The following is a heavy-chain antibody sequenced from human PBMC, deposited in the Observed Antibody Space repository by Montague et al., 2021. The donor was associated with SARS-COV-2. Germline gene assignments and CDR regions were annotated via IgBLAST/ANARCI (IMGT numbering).Heavy chain of an antibody. CDR1: GFSLSTSGMC. CDR3: ARTYYDILTGYYTYDY. V-gene: IGHV2-70*01. J-gene: IGHJ4*02. Sequence: PALVKPTQTLTLTCTFSGFSLSTSGMCVSWIRQPPGKALEWLALIDWDDDKYYSTSLKTRLTISKDTSKNQVVLTMTNMDPVDTATYYCARTYYDILTGYYTYDYWDQGTLVTVPS. CDR2: IDWDDDK. D-gene: IGHD3-9*01.